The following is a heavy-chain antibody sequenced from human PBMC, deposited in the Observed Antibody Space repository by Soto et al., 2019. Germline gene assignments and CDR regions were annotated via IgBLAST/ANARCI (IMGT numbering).Heavy chain of an antibody. CDR1: GLTLRSYA. J-gene: IGHJ5*02. CDR3: AKGGPFTGGFDP. CDR2: ITGRSAVP. V-gene: IGHV3-23*01. D-gene: IGHD3-16*01. Sequence: GGSLRLSCAGSGLTLRSYAMTWIRQTPEKGPEWVSTITGRSAVPSYADSVNGRFTVSRDNSKNTVYLQMNSLRPDDTAIYYCAKGGPFTGGFDPWGQGTLVTVSS.